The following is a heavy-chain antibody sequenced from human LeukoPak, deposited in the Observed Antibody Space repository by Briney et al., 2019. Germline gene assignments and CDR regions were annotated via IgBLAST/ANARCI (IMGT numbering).Heavy chain of an antibody. J-gene: IGHJ4*02. CDR1: GYSFTSYW. CDR3: ARTCSSTSCYTFDY. V-gene: IGHV5-51*01. CDR2: IYPGDSDT. D-gene: IGHD2-2*02. Sequence: GESLKISCKGSGYSFTSYWIGWVRQMPGKGLEWMGIIYPGDSDTRYSPSFQGQVTISADKSISTAYLQWSSLKASDTAMYYCARTCSSTSCYTFDYWGQGTLSPSPQ.